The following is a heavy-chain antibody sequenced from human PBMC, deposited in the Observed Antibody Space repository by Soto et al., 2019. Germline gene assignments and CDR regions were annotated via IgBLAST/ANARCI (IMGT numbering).Heavy chain of an antibody. CDR3: ARSIQFLEWLPQCYFDY. J-gene: IGHJ4*02. D-gene: IGHD3-3*01. CDR1: GGSISSGGYY. V-gene: IGHV4-31*03. CDR2: IYYSGST. Sequence: SETLSLTCTVSGGSISSGGYYWSWIRQHPGKGLEWIGYIYYSGSTYYNPSLKRRVTISVDTYKNQFSLKLSSVTAADSAVYYCARSIQFLEWLPQCYFDYWGQGTLVTVSS.